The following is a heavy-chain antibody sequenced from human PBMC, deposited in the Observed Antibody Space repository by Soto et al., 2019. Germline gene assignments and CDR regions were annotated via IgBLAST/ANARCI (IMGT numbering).Heavy chain of an antibody. CDR1: GYTFTSYA. V-gene: IGHV1-3*01. Sequence: GASVKVSCKASGYTFTSYAMHWVRQAPGQRLEWMGWINAGNGNTKYSQKFQGRVTITRDTSASTAYMELSSLRSEDTAVYYCARGGSPYWYFDLWGRGTLVTVS. CDR3: ARGGSPYWYFDL. J-gene: IGHJ2*01. CDR2: INAGNGNT. D-gene: IGHD1-26*01.